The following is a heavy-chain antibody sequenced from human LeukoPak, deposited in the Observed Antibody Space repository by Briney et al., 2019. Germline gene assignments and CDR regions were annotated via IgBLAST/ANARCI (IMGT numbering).Heavy chain of an antibody. V-gene: IGHV4-4*02. CDR3: AREGGPYRPLDY. CDR1: GGSITSTNY. J-gene: IGHJ4*02. CDR2: VNLQGST. Sequence: SETLSLTCGVSGGSITSTNYWTWVRQPPGKGLEWIGEVNLQGSTNYNPSLMGRVAISVDMSENHISLQLTSVTAADTAVYYCAREGGPYRPLDYSGQGTLVAVSS.